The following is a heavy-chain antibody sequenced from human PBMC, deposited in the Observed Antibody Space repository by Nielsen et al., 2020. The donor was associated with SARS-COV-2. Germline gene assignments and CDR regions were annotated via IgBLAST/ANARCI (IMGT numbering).Heavy chain of an antibody. V-gene: IGHV3-30*18. CDR3: AKPQGYSSTNWFDP. J-gene: IGHJ5*02. D-gene: IGHD6-13*01. CDR1: GFTFSSYG. CDR2: ISYDGSNK. Sequence: GGSLRLSCAASGFTFSSYGMHWVRQAPGKGLEWVAVISYDGSNKYYADSVKGRFTISRDNSKNTLYLQMNSLRAEDTAVYYCAKPQGYSSTNWFDPWGQGTLVTVSS.